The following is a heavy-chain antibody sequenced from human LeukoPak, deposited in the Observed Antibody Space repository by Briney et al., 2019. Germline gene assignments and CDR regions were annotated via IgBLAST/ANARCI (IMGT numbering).Heavy chain of an antibody. D-gene: IGHD3-22*01. CDR1: GGTFISYA. CDR2: IIPIFLTA. CDR3: ARGPYYDRALVLRRPMDV. J-gene: IGHJ6*02. Sequence: ASVKVSCKGSGGTFISYAISWGRQAPGEGREWMGGIIPIFLTATYPQKFQGRVTIPADESTTPAYMELSSLRSEDTAVYYCARGPYYDRALVLRRPMDVWGQGTTVTVSS. V-gene: IGHV1-69*13.